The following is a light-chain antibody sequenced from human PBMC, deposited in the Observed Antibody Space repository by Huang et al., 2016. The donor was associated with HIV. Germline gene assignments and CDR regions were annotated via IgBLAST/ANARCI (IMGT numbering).Light chain of an antibody. CDR3: QQTNSFPIT. CDR1: QDINSW. Sequence: DIQMTQSPSSVSASVGDRVTITFRASQDINSWLAWYQQQPGKAPNLLIFAASILQSRVPSRFNGSGSGTDFTLTISSLQPEDFATYYCQQTNSFPITFGQGTRLEIK. J-gene: IGKJ5*01. V-gene: IGKV1D-12*01. CDR2: AAS.